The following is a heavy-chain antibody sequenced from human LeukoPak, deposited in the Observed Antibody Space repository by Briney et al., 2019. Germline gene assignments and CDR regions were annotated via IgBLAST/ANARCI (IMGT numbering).Heavy chain of an antibody. CDR1: GYTFTSYA. CDR3: ARVPVGQYYYDSSAYPGGDY. V-gene: IGHV1-3*01. J-gene: IGHJ4*02. D-gene: IGHD3-22*01. Sequence: GASVKVSCKASGYTFTSYAMHWVRQAPGQRLEWMGWINAGNGNTKYSQKFQGRVTITRDTSASTAYMELRSLRSDDTAVYYCARVPVGQYYYDSSAYPGGDYWGQGTLVTVSS. CDR2: INAGNGNT.